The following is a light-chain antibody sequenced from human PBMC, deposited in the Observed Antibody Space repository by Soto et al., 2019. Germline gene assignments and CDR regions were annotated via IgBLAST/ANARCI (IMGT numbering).Light chain of an antibody. V-gene: IGLV1-47*01. CDR1: NSNIGSKY. Sequence: QSVLTQPPSASGTPGQRVRISCSGSNSNIGSKYVYWYQQLPGTAPKLLMYRNNQRPSGVPDRFSGSMSVTSASLAISGLRSEDEAYYYCAAWDNNLGGPAFGGGTKLTVL. CDR3: AAWDNNLGGPA. CDR2: RNN. J-gene: IGLJ2*01.